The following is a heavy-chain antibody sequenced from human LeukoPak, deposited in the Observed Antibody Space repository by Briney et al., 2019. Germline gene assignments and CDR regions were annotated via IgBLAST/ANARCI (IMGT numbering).Heavy chain of an antibody. Sequence: SQTLSLTCTVSGGSISSGSYYWSWIRQPAGKGLEWIGRIYTSGSTNYNPSLKGRVTISVDTSKNQFSLKLSSVTAADTAVYYCASRRLDYYDSSGYYYGVDYWGQGTLVTVSS. CDR3: ASRRLDYYDSSGYYYGVDY. CDR1: GGSISSGSYY. V-gene: IGHV4-61*02. J-gene: IGHJ4*02. D-gene: IGHD3-22*01. CDR2: IYTSGST.